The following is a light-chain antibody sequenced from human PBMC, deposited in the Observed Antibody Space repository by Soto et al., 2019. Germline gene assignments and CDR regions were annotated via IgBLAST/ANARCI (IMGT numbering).Light chain of an antibody. Sequence: EIVLTQSPGTLSLSPGERASLSCRASQGISSGYLAWYQQKRGQAPRLLIYDASSRATGIPDRFSGSGSGTDFTLTITRLEPEDFAVYYCQQYGSSPETFGQGPKLEIK. CDR1: QGISSGY. V-gene: IGKV3-20*01. J-gene: IGKJ2*01. CDR2: DAS. CDR3: QQYGSSPET.